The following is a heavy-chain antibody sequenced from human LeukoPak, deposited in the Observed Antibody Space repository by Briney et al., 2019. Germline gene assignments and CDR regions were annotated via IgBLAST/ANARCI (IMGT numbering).Heavy chain of an antibody. Sequence: GGSLRLSCAASGFTFSSYGMSWVRQAPGKGLEWVSAISGSGGSTYYADSVKGRFTISRDNSKNTLYLQMNSLRAEDTAVYYCARVGYYYDSSGYYYRHYYWGQGTLVTVSS. V-gene: IGHV3-23*01. J-gene: IGHJ4*02. CDR1: GFTFSSYG. D-gene: IGHD3-22*01. CDR3: ARVGYYYDSSGYYYRHYY. CDR2: ISGSGGST.